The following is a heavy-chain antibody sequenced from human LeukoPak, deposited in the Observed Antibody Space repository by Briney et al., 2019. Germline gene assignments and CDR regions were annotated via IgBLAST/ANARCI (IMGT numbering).Heavy chain of an antibody. CDR2: IYTSGST. CDR1: GGSISSYY. V-gene: IGHV4-4*09. J-gene: IGHJ4*02. CDR3: ARHEASGVVTADEAYFDY. Sequence: SETLSLTCTVSGGSISSYYWSWIRQPPGKGLEWIGYIYTSGSTNYNPSLKSRVTISVDTSKNQFSLKLSSVTAADTAVYSCARHEASGVVTADEAYFDYWGQGTLVTVSS. D-gene: IGHD2-21*02.